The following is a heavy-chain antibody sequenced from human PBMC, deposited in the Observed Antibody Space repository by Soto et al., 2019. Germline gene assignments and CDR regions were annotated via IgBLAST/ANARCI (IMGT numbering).Heavy chain of an antibody. CDR3: ASTRGSSYDY. Sequence: EVQLVETGGGLIQPGGSLRLSCAASGFTVSGNYMSWVRQAPGKGLEWVSVIYNGGGTYYADSVKGRFTISRDNSKNTLYLQMNSLRAEDASVYYCASTRGSSYDYWGQGTLVTVSS. D-gene: IGHD6-6*01. CDR1: GFTVSGNY. J-gene: IGHJ4*02. V-gene: IGHV3-53*02. CDR2: IYNGGGT.